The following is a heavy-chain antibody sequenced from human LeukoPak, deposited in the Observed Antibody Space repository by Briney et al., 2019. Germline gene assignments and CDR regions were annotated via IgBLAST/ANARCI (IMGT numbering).Heavy chain of an antibody. Sequence: GASLRLSCAASGFSFSSYAMSWVRQAPGRGLEGVSTISGGGGGTYYADSVKGRFTISRDNSKNTLYLQLNSLRAEDTAVYYCAKRPNYGGNSGSYFDYWGQGTLVTVSS. CDR3: AKRPNYGGNSGSYFDY. J-gene: IGHJ4*02. CDR1: GFSFSSYA. V-gene: IGHV3-23*01. D-gene: IGHD4-23*01. CDR2: ISGGGGGT.